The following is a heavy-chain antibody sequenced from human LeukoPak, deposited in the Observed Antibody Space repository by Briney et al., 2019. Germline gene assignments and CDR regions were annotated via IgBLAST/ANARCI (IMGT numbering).Heavy chain of an antibody. V-gene: IGHV1-18*01. Sequence: GASVKVSCKASGYTFTSYGISWVRQAPGQGLEWMGWISAHNGNTNYAQKLQGRVTMTTDTSTSTAYMELRSLRSDDTAVYYCARDSLSIVVVPAADYWGQGTLVTVSS. CDR3: ARDSLSIVVVPAADY. D-gene: IGHD2-2*01. J-gene: IGHJ4*02. CDR2: ISAHNGNT. CDR1: GYTFTSYG.